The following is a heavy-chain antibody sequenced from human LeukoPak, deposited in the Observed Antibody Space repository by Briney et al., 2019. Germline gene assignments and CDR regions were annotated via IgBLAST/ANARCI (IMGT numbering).Heavy chain of an antibody. CDR1: GYIFTDYN. D-gene: IGHD2-15*01. V-gene: IGHV1-2*02. CDR3: ARYCSRSACANDY. Sequence: ASVKVSCKASGYIFTDYNIHWVRQAPGQGLEYMGWLSPKNGATRYVQKFQGRVTMTRDTSINTAYLEVNTLMSDDTAVYYCARYCSRSACANDYWGQGTLVTVSS. CDR2: LSPKNGAT. J-gene: IGHJ4*02.